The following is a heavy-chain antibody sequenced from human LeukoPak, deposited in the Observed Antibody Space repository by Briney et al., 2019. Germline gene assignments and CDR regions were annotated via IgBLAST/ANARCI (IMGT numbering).Heavy chain of an antibody. CDR2: IYHSGST. J-gene: IGHJ4*02. D-gene: IGHD3-3*01. CDR1: GGSISSGGYY. Sequence: MASQTLSLTCTVSGGSISSGGYYWSWIRQPPGKGLEWIGYIYHSGSTYYNPSLKSRLTISVDRSKNQFSLKLSSVTAADTAVYYCAREMGRGSGYYFDYWGQGTLVTVSS. V-gene: IGHV4-30-2*01. CDR3: AREMGRGSGYYFDY.